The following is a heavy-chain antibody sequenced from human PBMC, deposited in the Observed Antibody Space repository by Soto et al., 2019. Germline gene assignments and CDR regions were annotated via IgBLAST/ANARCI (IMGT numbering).Heavy chain of an antibody. CDR2: IYHSGST. J-gene: IGHJ6*02. CDR3: ARVPDV. V-gene: IGHV4-30-2*01. Sequence: SETLSLTCAVSGGSISSGGYSWSWMRQPPGKGLEWIGYIYHSGSTYCNPSLKSRVTISVDRSKNQFSLKLSSVTAADTAVYYCARVPDVWGQGTTVTVSS. CDR1: GGSISSGGYS.